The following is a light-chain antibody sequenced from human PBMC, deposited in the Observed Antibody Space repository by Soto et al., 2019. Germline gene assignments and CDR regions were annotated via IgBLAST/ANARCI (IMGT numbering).Light chain of an antibody. Sequence: EIVLTQSPGTLSLSPGERATLSCRASQSVSSSYLAWYQQKPGQAPRLLIYGASSRATGIPDRFSGSGSGTDFTRTISRLEPEEFAVYYCKQYGSSPLTFGGGTKVEIK. V-gene: IGKV3-20*01. CDR2: GAS. CDR1: QSVSSSY. CDR3: KQYGSSPLT. J-gene: IGKJ4*01.